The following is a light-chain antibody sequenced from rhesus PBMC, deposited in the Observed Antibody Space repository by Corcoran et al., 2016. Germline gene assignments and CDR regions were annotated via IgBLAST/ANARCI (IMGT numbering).Light chain of an antibody. CDR1: QSVGYF. CDR2: GAS. Sequence: EIVVTQSPATLSLSPGERATLSCRASQSVGYFLAWFHQTHGQAPRLLINGASTRATGIPDRFSGSGSGTYFTLTISSLEPEDVGLYYCQKSSNFWTFGQGTKVEIK. J-gene: IGKJ1*01. CDR3: QKSSNFWT. V-gene: IGKV3-24*04.